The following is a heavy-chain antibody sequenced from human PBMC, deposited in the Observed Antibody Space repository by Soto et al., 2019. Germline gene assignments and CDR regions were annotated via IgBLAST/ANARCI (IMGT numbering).Heavy chain of an antibody. V-gene: IGHV1-18*01. D-gene: IGHD2-2*01. CDR3: ARVRGESSDCSSTSCPYYYYYYMDV. CDR1: GYTFSSYG. J-gene: IGHJ6*03. CDR2: ISAYNGNT. Sequence: ASVKVSCKASGYTFSSYGISWVRQAPGQGLEWMGWISAYNGNTNYAQKLQGRVTMTTDTSTSTAYMELRSLRSDDTAVYYCARVRGESSDCSSTSCPYYYYYYMDVWGKGTTVTVSS.